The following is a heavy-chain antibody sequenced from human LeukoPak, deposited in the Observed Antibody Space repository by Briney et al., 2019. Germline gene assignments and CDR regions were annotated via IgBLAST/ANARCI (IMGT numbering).Heavy chain of an antibody. CDR3: ARGGDIVVVPAASTYDY. CDR2: IYYSGST. Sequence: PSQTLSLTCTVSGGSISSGGYYWSWTRQHPGKGLEWIGYIYYSGSTYYNPSLKSRVTISVDTSKNQFSLKLSSVTAADTAVYYCARGGDIVVVPAASTYDYWGQGTLVTVSS. CDR1: GGSISSGGYY. D-gene: IGHD2-2*01. J-gene: IGHJ4*02. V-gene: IGHV4-31*03.